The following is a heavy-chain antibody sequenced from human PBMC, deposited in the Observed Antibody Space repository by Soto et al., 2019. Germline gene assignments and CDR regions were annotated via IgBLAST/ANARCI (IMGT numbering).Heavy chain of an antibody. CDR1: GFTFNSYA. CDR3: ACCRCGGECYALDY. V-gene: IGHV3-23*01. Sequence: PGGSLRLSCAASGFTFNSYAMIWVRQAPGKGLEWDSAISGSGGSTYYADSMKGRFTISRDNSKNTLYLQMNSLRAEDTAVYYCACCRCGGECYALDYWRQGILVTVSS. D-gene: IGHD2-21*01. J-gene: IGHJ4*02. CDR2: ISGSGGST.